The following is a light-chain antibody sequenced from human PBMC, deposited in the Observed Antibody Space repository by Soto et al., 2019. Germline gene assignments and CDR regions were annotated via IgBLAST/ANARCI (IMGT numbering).Light chain of an antibody. Sequence: DIQMTQSPSSLSESVGARATITCRASQVISRYLAWYQQKPGKVPKLLMYAASTLHSGVPSRFSGSGSGTDFTLTISSLQPEDVATYYCQKYDSAPWTFGQGTKVVIK. V-gene: IGKV1-27*01. CDR3: QKYDSAPWT. CDR1: QVISRY. J-gene: IGKJ1*01. CDR2: AAS.